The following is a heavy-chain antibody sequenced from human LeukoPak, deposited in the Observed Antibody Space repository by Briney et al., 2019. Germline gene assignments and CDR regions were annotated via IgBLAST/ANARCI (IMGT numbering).Heavy chain of an antibody. CDR1: GYTFTSYG. Sequence: GASVKVSCKASGYTFTSYGISWVRQAPGQGLEWMGWISAYNGNTNYAQKLQGRVTMTTDTSTSTAYMELRSLRSDDTAVYYCARDQENYDILTGYPNDAFDIWGQGTMVTVSS. CDR3: ARDQENYDILTGYPNDAFDI. CDR2: ISAYNGNT. J-gene: IGHJ3*02. V-gene: IGHV1-18*01. D-gene: IGHD3-9*01.